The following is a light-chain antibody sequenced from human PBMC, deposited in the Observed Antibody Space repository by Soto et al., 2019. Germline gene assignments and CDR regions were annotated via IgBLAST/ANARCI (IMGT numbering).Light chain of an antibody. Sequence: QSALTQPASVSGCPGQSITISCTGTSSDVGGYNYVSWYQQHPGKAPKLMIYEVSNRPSGVSNRFSGSKSGNTASLTISGLQAEDEAAYYCSSYTSSSTPNWVFGGGTKLTVL. CDR2: EVS. J-gene: IGLJ3*02. CDR3: SSYTSSSTPNWV. CDR1: SSDVGGYNY. V-gene: IGLV2-14*01.